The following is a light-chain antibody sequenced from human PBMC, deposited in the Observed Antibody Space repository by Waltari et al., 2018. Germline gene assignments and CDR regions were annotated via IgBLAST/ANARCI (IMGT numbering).Light chain of an antibody. Sequence: QSALTQPASVSGSPGQSITISCTGTSSDVGAHKYISWYQQHPGKVPKFIIYGVSNRPLGVSTRFTDSKPGNTACLTISGLQPGDEADYYCSSFTNRGTWVFGGGTTLTVL. J-gene: IGLJ3*02. V-gene: IGLV2-14*01. CDR2: GVS. CDR1: SSDVGAHKY. CDR3: SSFTNRGTWV.